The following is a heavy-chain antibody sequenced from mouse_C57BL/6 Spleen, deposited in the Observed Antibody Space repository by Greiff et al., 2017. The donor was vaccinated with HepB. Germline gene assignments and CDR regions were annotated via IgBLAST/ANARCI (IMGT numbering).Heavy chain of an antibody. CDR1: GFNIKDDY. J-gene: IGHJ3*01. CDR3: TTDYDYDGAWFAY. D-gene: IGHD2-4*01. Sequence: EVQLQQSGAELVRPGASVKLSCTASGFNIKDDYMHWVKQRPEQGLEWIGWIDPENGDTEYASKFQGKATITADTSSNTAYLQLSSLTSEDTAVYYCTTDYDYDGAWFAYWGQVTLVTVSA. V-gene: IGHV14-4*01. CDR2: IDPENGDT.